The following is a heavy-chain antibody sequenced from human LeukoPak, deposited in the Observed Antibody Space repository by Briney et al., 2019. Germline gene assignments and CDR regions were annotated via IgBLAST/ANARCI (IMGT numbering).Heavy chain of an antibody. D-gene: IGHD2-2*01. Sequence: ASVKVSCKASGYTLTDYYMQWVRQAPGQGLEWMGWFKPNSGGTNYAQKFQGRVTMTRDTSISTAYMEPSRLRSDDTAVYYCARGGLSSTSRFIDYWGQGTLVTVSS. CDR2: FKPNSGGT. J-gene: IGHJ4*02. CDR3: ARGGLSSTSRFIDY. V-gene: IGHV1-2*02. CDR1: GYTLTDYY.